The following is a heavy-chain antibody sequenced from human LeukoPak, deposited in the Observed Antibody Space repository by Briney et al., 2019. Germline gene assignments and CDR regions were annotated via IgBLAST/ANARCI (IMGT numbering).Heavy chain of an antibody. CDR3: ARADSRSGIDY. J-gene: IGHJ4*02. CDR2: INPNSGGT. Sequence: ASVTVSCKASGYTFTCCCMHWGRQAPGQGLEWMGWINPNSGGTNYAQKFQGRVTMTTDTSTSTAYMELRSLRSDDTAVYYCARADSRSGIDYWGEGALVTVSS. CDR1: GYTFTCCC. D-gene: IGHD6-13*01. V-gene: IGHV1-2*02.